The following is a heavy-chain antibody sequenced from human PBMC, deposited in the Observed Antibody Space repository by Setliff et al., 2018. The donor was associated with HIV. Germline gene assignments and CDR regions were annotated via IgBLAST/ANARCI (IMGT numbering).Heavy chain of an antibody. Sequence: PGGSLRLSCAASGFTFNSSHWMHWVRQVPGKGLMWVSHIDADGGDKYHDDSVKGRFTISRDNAKNSLFLQMNNLRVEDTAVYYCVREAALVRGVPDLWGQGTLVTVSS. D-gene: IGHD3-10*01. J-gene: IGHJ5*02. CDR3: VREAALVRGVPDL. CDR1: GFTFNSSHW. CDR2: IDADGGDK. V-gene: IGHV3-74*01.